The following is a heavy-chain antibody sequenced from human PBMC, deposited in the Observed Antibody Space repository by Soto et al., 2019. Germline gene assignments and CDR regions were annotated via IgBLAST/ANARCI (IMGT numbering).Heavy chain of an antibody. J-gene: IGHJ5*02. D-gene: IGHD3-10*01. CDR2: ISYDGSDK. CDR3: ARPKLSVYGQRPIGNSFDP. Sequence: QAQLVESGGGVVQPGRSLRVSCAASGFTFNRYAMHWVRQAPGKGLEWVGVISYDGSDKYYTDSVKGRFTISRDNSKNTLYLQMNSLRADHTAVYYCARPKLSVYGQRPIGNSFDPWGQGTLVTVSS. CDR1: GFTFNRYA. V-gene: IGHV3-30-3*01.